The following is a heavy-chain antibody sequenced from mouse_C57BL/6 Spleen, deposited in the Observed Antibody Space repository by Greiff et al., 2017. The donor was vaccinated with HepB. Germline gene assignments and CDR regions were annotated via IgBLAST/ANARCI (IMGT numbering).Heavy chain of an antibody. Sequence: EVKLVESEGGLVQPGSSMKLSCTASGFTFSDHYMAWVRQVPEKGLEWVANINYDGSSTYYLDSLKSRFIISRDNAKNILYLQMSSLKSEDTATYYCARGGTYYGSSYYFDYWGQGTTLTVSS. CDR3: ARGGTYYGSSYYFDY. D-gene: IGHD1-1*01. CDR1: GFTFSDHY. CDR2: INYDGSST. J-gene: IGHJ2*01. V-gene: IGHV5-16*01.